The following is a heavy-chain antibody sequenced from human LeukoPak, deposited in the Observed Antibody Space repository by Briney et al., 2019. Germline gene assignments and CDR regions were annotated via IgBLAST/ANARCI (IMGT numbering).Heavy chain of an antibody. CDR3: VRMTYTSSAKLYHFDY. CDR1: GYSISSAYY. D-gene: IGHD6-6*01. J-gene: IGHJ4*02. V-gene: IGHV4-38-2*01. CDR2: IYHSGST. Sequence: KSSETLSLTCAVSGYSISSAYYWGWLRQPRGKGLEWIGSIYHSGSTYYNPSLKSRVTISVDTSKNRFSLKLSSVTAADTALYYCVRMTYTSSAKLYHFDYWGRGTLVTVSS.